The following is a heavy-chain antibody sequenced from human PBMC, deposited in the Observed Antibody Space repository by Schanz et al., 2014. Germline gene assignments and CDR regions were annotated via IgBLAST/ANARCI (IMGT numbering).Heavy chain of an antibody. J-gene: IGHJ5*01. V-gene: IGHV3-11*03. CDR2: ISDSGTYT. CDR1: GFTFSTHA. D-gene: IGHD2-15*01. Sequence: VHLLESGGGLVQPGGSLRLSCAASGFTFSTHAMSWVRQAPGKGLEWLSYISDSGTYTNYADSVKGRFTISRDNAKSSLYLQMNSLRAEDTAVYYCAKTPREYCNYDNCPNWFDSWGQGTLLTVSS. CDR3: AKTPREYCNYDNCPNWFDS.